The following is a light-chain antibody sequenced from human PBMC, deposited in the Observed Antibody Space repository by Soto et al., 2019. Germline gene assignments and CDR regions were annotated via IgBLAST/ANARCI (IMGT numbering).Light chain of an antibody. CDR2: GAS. J-gene: IGKJ2*01. V-gene: IGKV3-20*01. Sequence: EIVLTQSPGTLSLSPGQRATLSCRASESISRDYLAWYQQRLGQAPRLLIYGASSGATGIPDRFSGSGSGTDFTLTISRLEPEDFAIYYCQQYGGVPYTFGQGTKFEIK. CDR1: ESISRDY. CDR3: QQYGGVPYT.